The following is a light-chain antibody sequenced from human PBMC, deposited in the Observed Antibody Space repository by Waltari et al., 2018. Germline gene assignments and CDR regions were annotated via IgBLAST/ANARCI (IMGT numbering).Light chain of an antibody. Sequence: QSVLTQPPSASGTPGQRVTIPCSGRRTNTGSNSVNWYQQRPGTAPKLLIYSSYQRPSGVPDRFSGSKSGTSASLAINGLQGEDEADYYCVAGDDSLNGFVFGSGTKVTVL. V-gene: IGLV1-44*01. J-gene: IGLJ6*01. CDR1: RTNTGSNS. CDR3: VAGDDSLNGFV. CDR2: SSY.